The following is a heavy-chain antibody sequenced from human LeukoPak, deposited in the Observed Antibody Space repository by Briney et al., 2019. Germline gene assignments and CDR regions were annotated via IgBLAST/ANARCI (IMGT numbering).Heavy chain of an antibody. V-gene: IGHV3-53*01. CDR3: AGATKWLAHDF. CDR1: GFTVGGTH. CDR2: IYDAGST. D-gene: IGHD6-19*01. Sequence: PGGSLRLSCAASGFTVGGTHMSWVRQAAGKGWEWVSTIYDAGSTSYADSVKGRFTISRDNSKNTLLLEMNSLRVDYTAVYYCAGATKWLAHDFWGQGTLVTVSS. J-gene: IGHJ4*02.